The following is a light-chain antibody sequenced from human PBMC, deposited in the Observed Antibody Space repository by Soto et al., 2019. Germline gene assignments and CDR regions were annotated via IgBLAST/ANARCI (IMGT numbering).Light chain of an antibody. CDR1: RSNVGRNA. Sequence: QSVLTQPPSASGTPGQTVTISCSGSRSNVGRNAVSWYLQVPGMAPKLLVFATNKRPSGVPDRFSGSASGASASLAISGLQSEDEADYYCAAWDDTLNGPLFGGGTKVTVL. J-gene: IGLJ2*01. CDR2: ATN. V-gene: IGLV1-44*01. CDR3: AAWDDTLNGPL.